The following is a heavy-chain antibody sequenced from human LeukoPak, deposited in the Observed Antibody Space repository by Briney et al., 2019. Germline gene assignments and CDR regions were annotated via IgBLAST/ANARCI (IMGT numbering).Heavy chain of an antibody. CDR1: GFTVSSNY. CDR3: TTVDYGDLTPAASSDY. Sequence: GGSLRLSCAASGFTVSSNYMSWVRQAPGKGLEWVGRIKTKTDGGTTEYAAPVRGRFTISRDDSEDTLYLQMNSLKTEDTAVYYCTTVDYGDLTPAASSDYWGQGTLVTVSS. CDR2: IKTKTDGGTT. D-gene: IGHD4-17*01. J-gene: IGHJ4*02. V-gene: IGHV3-15*01.